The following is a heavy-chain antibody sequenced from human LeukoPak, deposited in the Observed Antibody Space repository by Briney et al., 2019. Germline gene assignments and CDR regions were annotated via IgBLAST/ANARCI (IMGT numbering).Heavy chain of an antibody. CDR2: INPNRGGT. CDR3: ARTYCSGGSCYSDNYYMDV. D-gene: IGHD2-15*01. V-gene: IGHV1-2*02. J-gene: IGHJ6*03. CDR1: GYTFTGYY. Sequence: ASVKVSCKASGYTFTGYYMHWVRQAPGQGLEWMGWINPNRGGTNYAQKFQGRVTMTRDTSISTAYMELSRLRSDDTAVYYCARTYCSGGSCYSDNYYMDVWGKGTTVTVSS.